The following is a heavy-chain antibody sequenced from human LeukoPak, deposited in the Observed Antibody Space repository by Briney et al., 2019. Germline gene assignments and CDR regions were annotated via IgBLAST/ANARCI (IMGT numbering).Heavy chain of an antibody. D-gene: IGHD3-22*01. CDR1: GGTFISYA. Sequence: ASVKVSCKASGGTFISYAISWVRQAPGQGLEWMGGIIPIFGTANYAQKFQGRATITTDESTSTAYMELSSLRSEDTAVYYCARERNPGGFYYDSSGFDYWGQGTLVTVSS. CDR2: IIPIFGTA. J-gene: IGHJ4*02. V-gene: IGHV1-69*05. CDR3: ARERNPGGFYYDSSGFDY.